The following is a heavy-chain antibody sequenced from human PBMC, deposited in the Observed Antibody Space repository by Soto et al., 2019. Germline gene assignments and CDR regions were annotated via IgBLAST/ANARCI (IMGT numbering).Heavy chain of an antibody. CDR1: GFSVSNYY. V-gene: IGHV3-66*01. J-gene: IGHJ4*02. CDR3: ARGLVRAFFDY. CDR2: IYGGGTT. Sequence: ESGGGLVQPGGSLRLSCAVSGFSVSNYYMSWVRQAPGKGLEWVSIIYGGGTTYYADSVKRRFTVSRDTSKNTVFLQMNSLRAEDTAVYYCARGLVRAFFDYWGQGTLVTVSS. D-gene: IGHD3-10*01.